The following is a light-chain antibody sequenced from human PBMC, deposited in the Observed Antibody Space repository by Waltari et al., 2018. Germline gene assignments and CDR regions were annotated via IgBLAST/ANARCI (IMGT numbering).Light chain of an antibody. CDR2: GNN. CDR1: RLRTSS. CDR3: SSRDNSGNRP. V-gene: IGLV3-19*01. J-gene: IGLJ3*02. Sequence: SSELTQDPAVSVALGPTVRITCPGARLRTSSPSWYLQKPGQAPLLLIYGNNNRPSGIPDRFSGSRSGNTASLTISGSQAEDEADYYCSSRDNSGNRPFGGGTKVTVL.